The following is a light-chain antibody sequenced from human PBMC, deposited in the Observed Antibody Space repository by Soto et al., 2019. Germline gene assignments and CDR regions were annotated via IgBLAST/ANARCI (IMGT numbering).Light chain of an antibody. V-gene: IGKV3-15*01. CDR2: GAS. J-gene: IGKJ1*01. CDR3: QQYNNWPRT. CDR1: RSVSSN. Sequence: EIVMTQSPGTLSVSPGERATLSCRASRSVSSNLAWYQQKPGQAPSLLIYGASTRATGIPARFSGSGSGTEFALTISSLQSEDFAVYYCQQYNNWPRTFGQGTKVEIK.